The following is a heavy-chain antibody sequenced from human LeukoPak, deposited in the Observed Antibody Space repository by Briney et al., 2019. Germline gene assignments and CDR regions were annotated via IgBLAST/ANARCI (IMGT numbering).Heavy chain of an antibody. CDR2: IWYDATNK. Sequence: GRSLRLSCAASGFNFSDYGMHWVRQPPGKGLEWVAIIWYDATNKYYADSVKGRFTISRDNSKNTMTLQMNSLRAEDTAVYFCANDRGFSYLDVWGKGTTVTVSS. D-gene: IGHD3-10*01. J-gene: IGHJ6*03. CDR1: GFNFSDYG. V-gene: IGHV3-33*06. CDR3: ANDRGFSYLDV.